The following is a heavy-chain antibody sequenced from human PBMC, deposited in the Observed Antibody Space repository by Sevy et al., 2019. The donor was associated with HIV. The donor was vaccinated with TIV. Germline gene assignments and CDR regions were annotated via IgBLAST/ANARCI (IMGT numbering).Heavy chain of an antibody. J-gene: IGHJ4*02. Sequence: GGSLRLSCAASGFTFNNYAMSWVRQPPGKGLEWVSGLIENGVDTYYSDSVRGRFTISRDNSKNTLYLQMNSLRAEDTAIYYCVKDLMFAGEWAPDSWGQGTLVTVSS. CDR2: LIENGVDT. CDR1: GFTFNNYA. CDR3: VKDLMFAGEWAPDS. V-gene: IGHV3-23*01. D-gene: IGHD1-26*01.